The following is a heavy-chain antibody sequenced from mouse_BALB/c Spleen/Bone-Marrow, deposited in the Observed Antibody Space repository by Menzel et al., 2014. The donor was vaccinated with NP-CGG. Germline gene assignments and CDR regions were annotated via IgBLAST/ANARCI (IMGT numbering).Heavy chain of an antibody. Sequence: EVKLLESGGGLVQPKGSLKLSCAASGFTFNTYAMNWVRPAPGKGLEWVARIRSKSNNYATYYADSVKDRFTISRDDSQSMLYLQMNNLKTEDTAMYYCVRHSYYYGSSYYAMDYWGQGTSVTVSS. CDR2: IRSKSNNYAT. J-gene: IGHJ4*01. V-gene: IGHV10-1*02. D-gene: IGHD1-1*01. CDR1: GFTFNTYA. CDR3: VRHSYYYGSSYYAMDY.